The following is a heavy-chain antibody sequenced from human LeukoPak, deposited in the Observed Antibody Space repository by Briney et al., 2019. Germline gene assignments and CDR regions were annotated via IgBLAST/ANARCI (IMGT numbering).Heavy chain of an antibody. J-gene: IGHJ4*02. Sequence: SETLSLTCAVYGGSFSGYYWSWIRQPPGKGLEWIGEINHSGSTNYNPSLKSRVTISVDTSKNQFSLNLSSVTAADTAVYYCARVMMVRGVLYPRRTHYFDYWGQGTLVTVSS. CDR2: INHSGST. D-gene: IGHD3-10*01. CDR3: ARVMMVRGVLYPRRTHYFDY. CDR1: GGSFSGYY. V-gene: IGHV4-34*01.